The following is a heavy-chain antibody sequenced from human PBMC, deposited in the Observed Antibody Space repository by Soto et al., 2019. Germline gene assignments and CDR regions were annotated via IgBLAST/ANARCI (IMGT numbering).Heavy chain of an antibody. V-gene: IGHV3-48*02. CDR1: GFPFSTYS. J-gene: IGHJ4*02. Sequence: PGGSLRLSCAASGFPFSTYSMSWVRQAPGKGLEWISYISASTLTIFYADSVKGRFTISRDTAQNSLYLQMNSPRDEDTAVYYCARAPQLVAPAATGFDSWGQGTLVTVSS. D-gene: IGHD2-2*01. CDR2: ISASTLTI. CDR3: ARAPQLVAPAATGFDS.